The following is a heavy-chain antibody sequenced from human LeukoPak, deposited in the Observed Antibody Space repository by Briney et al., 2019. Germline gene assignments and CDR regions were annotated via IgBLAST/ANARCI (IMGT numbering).Heavy chain of an antibody. V-gene: IGHV4-4*07. D-gene: IGHD6-13*01. CDR3: VRGGSSWQSFDY. Sequence: PSETLSLTCTVAGGSISSYYWSWIRQPAGKGLERIGRIYTSGSTNYNPSLKSRVTMSVDTSKNQFSLKLSSVTAADTAVYYCVRGGSSWQSFDYWGQGNLVTVSS. CDR1: GGSISSYY. J-gene: IGHJ4*02. CDR2: IYTSGST.